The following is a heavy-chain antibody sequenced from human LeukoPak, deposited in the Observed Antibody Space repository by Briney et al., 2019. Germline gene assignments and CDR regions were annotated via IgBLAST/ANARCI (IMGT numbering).Heavy chain of an antibody. Sequence: GGSLRLSCAASGFTFSSYSMNWVRQAPGKGLEWVSSISGSSSYIYYADSVKGRFTISRDNAKNSLYLQMNSLRAEDTAVYYCARRLAAAARSGNYYYGLDVWGQGTTVTVSS. D-gene: IGHD6-13*01. V-gene: IGHV3-21*01. CDR3: ARRLAAAARSGNYYYGLDV. CDR2: ISGSSSYI. CDR1: GFTFSSYS. J-gene: IGHJ6*02.